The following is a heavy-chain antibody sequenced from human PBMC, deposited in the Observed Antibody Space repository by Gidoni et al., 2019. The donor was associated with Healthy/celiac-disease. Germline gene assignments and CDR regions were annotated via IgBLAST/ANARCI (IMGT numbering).Heavy chain of an antibody. D-gene: IGHD6-13*01. V-gene: IGHV3-33*01. J-gene: IGHJ4*02. CDR1: GFTFSSYG. CDR3: ARGGPHSSSWSQLPHYFDY. Sequence: QVQLVESGGGVVQPGRSLRLSCAASGFTFSSYGMHWVRQAPGKGLEWVAVIWYDGSNKYYADSVKGRFTISRDNSKNTLYLQMNSLRAEDTAVYYCARGGPHSSSWSQLPHYFDYWGQGTLVTVSS. CDR2: IWYDGSNK.